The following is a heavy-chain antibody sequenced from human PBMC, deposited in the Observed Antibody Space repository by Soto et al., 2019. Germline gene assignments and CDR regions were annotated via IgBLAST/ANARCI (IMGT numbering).Heavy chain of an antibody. CDR2: VYYTGST. CDR3: SRSVADPGADIDY. CDR1: GGSISGSY. D-gene: IGHD2-8*02. V-gene: IGHV4-59*01. J-gene: IGHJ4*02. Sequence: PSETLSLTCRVSGGSISGSYWSWIRQSPGKGLEWLGYVYYTGSTNYSPSLRSRVSISVDTSQHEFSLRPSAMAAADTAVYFWSRSVADPGADIDYWGQGTQVTVSS.